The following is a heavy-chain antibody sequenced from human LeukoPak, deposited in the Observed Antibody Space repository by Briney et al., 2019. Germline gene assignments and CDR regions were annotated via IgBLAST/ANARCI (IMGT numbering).Heavy chain of an antibody. CDR1: GFTFSSYA. V-gene: IGHV3-30-3*01. Sequence: GGSLRLSCAASGFTFSSYAIHWVRQAPGKGLEWVAVISYDGSNKYYADSVKGRFTISRDNSKNTLYLQMNSLRAEDTAVYYCARMMTDYWGQGTLVTVSS. J-gene: IGHJ4*02. CDR2: ISYDGSNK. CDR3: ARMMTDY. D-gene: IGHD3-16*01.